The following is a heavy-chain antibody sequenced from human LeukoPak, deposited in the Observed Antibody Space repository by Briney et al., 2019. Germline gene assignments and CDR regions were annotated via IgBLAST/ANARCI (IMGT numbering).Heavy chain of an antibody. CDR1: GFTFSNSG. D-gene: IGHD3-10*02. CDR2: IWYDGSNE. V-gene: IGHV3-33*01. J-gene: IGHJ3*01. CDR3: AREISMFVNAFDL. Sequence: SGGSLRLSCAASGFTFSNSGMHWVRQAPGKGLEWVAVIWYDGSNEYYADAVKGRFIISRDNSKNTVHLQMNSLRVEDTCVYYCAREISMFVNAFDLWGQGTLVAVSS.